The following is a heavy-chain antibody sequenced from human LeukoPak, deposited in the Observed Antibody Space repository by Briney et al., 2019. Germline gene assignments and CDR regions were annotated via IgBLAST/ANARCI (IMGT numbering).Heavy chain of an antibody. J-gene: IGHJ4*02. CDR3: GRGLAAAGREYYFDF. Sequence: VASVKVSCKASGCSFSSYAFSWMRLPPGQGIELMGGIIHIFCTANYAKKFQGRVTITTDESTSTAYMELSSVRSEDTAVYYGGRGLAAAGREYYFDFWGQGTVVTVSS. D-gene: IGHD6-13*01. CDR1: GCSFSSYA. V-gene: IGHV1-69*05. CDR2: IIHIFCTA.